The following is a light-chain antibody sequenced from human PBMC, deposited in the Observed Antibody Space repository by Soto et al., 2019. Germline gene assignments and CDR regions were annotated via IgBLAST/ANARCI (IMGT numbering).Light chain of an antibody. V-gene: IGKV3-20*01. CDR3: QQYGSSIQT. CDR1: QSVGSKY. CDR2: GAS. Sequence: IVLTQSPGTLSLSTGERATLSCRASQSVGSKYLAWYQQRPGQPPNLIIFGASHRAPDIPDRFSGSGSGTDGTLTISRLQTEDGTVYYCQQYGSSIQTFGQGTKVDIK. J-gene: IGKJ1*01.